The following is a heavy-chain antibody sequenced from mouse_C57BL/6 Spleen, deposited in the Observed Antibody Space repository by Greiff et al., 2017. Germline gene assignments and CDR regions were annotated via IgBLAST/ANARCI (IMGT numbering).Heavy chain of an antibody. Sequence: QVQLQQPGAELVKPGASVKVSCKASGYTFTSYWMNWVKQRPGKGLEWIGRIYPGDGDTNYNGKFKGKATLTADKSSSTAYMQLSSLTSEDSAVYFCAREITTVVAPDYWGQGTTLTVSS. CDR1: GYTFTSYW. J-gene: IGHJ2*01. D-gene: IGHD1-1*01. CDR3: AREITTVVAPDY. V-gene: IGHV1-82*01. CDR2: IYPGDGDT.